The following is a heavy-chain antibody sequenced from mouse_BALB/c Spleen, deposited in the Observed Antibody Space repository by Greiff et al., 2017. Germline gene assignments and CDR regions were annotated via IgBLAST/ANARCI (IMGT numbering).Heavy chain of an antibody. V-gene: IGHV1-80*01. Sequence: QVQLQQSGAELVRPGSSVKISCKASGYAFSSYWMNWVKQRPGQGLEWIGQIYPGDGDTNYNGKFKGKATLTADKSSSTAYMQLSSLTSEDSAVYFCARSFITTATAWFAYWGQGTLVTVSA. J-gene: IGHJ3*01. CDR2: IYPGDGDT. CDR1: GYAFSSYW. D-gene: IGHD1-2*01. CDR3: ARSFITTATAWFAY.